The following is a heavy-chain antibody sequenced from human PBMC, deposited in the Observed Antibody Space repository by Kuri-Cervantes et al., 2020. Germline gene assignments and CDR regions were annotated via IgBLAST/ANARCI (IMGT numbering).Heavy chain of an antibody. CDR1: GGSINSSTYY. J-gene: IGHJ3*01. Sequence: SETLSLTCTVSGGSINSSTYYWDWIRQLPGKGLEWIGTIFYSESTYYNPSLQSRVTISLDTSKSQFSLNLSSVTAADTAVYYCARAVVTIIVPGLWGQGTMVTVSS. CDR2: IFYSEST. V-gene: IGHV4-39*01. CDR3: ARAVVTIIVPGL. D-gene: IGHD3-22*01.